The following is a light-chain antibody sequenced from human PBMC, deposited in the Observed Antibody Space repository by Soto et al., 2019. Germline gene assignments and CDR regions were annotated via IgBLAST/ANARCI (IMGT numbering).Light chain of an antibody. J-gene: IGKJ4*01. CDR1: QDISKY. Sequence: DIQMTQSASSLPASVGDTVTISCQASQDISKYLNWFQQKPGKAPKLLIYDVFNVETGVPSRFSGRGSGTDFTLIISNLQAEDFATDYCQQYDQLPSTFGGGTKVDI. CDR2: DVF. CDR3: QQYDQLPST. V-gene: IGKV1-33*01.